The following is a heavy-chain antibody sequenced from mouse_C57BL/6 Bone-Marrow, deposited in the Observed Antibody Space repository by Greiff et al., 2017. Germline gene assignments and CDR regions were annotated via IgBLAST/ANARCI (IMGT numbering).Heavy chain of an antibody. CDR1: GYTFTSYW. V-gene: IGHV1-53*01. Sequence: LQESGTELVKPGASVKLSCKASGYTFTSYWMHWVKQRPGQGLEWIGNINPSNGGTNYNEKFKSKATLTVDKSSSTAYMQLSSLTSEDSAVYYCARGFTTVVATGFDYWGQGTTLTVSS. CDR2: INPSNGGT. J-gene: IGHJ2*01. CDR3: ARGFTTVVATGFDY. D-gene: IGHD1-1*01.